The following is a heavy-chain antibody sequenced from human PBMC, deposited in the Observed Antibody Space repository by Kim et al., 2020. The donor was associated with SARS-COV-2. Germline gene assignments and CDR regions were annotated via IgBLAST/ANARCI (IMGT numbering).Heavy chain of an antibody. Sequence: GGSLRLSCAASGFTFNNYAMAWVRQAPGKGLEWVSSIGPSGGDISYADSVKGRFTISRDNSENTLYLQMNSLRAEDTAIYYCASKVYGNYPFDYWGQGTLVTVSS. CDR3: ASKVYGNYPFDY. J-gene: IGHJ4*02. CDR2: IGPSGGDI. V-gene: IGHV3-23*01. D-gene: IGHD2-8*01. CDR1: GFTFNNYA.